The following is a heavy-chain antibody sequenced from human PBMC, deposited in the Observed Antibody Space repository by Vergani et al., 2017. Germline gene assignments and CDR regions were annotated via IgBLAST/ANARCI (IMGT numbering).Heavy chain of an antibody. Sequence: QVQLQESGPGLVKPSETLSLTCAVSGYSISSGYYWGWIRQPPGKGLEWIGSIYQSGSTYYNPSLKSRVTISVDTSKNQFSLKLSSVTAADTAVYYCARGRGYSYAHNWFDPWGQGTLVTVSS. CDR3: ARGRGYSYAHNWFDP. D-gene: IGHD5-18*01. J-gene: IGHJ5*02. V-gene: IGHV4-38-2*01. CDR1: GYSISSGYY. CDR2: IYQSGST.